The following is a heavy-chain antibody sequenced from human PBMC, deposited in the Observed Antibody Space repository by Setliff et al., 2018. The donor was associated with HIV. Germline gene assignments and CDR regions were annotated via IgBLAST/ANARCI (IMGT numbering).Heavy chain of an antibody. CDR2: IYTSGIT. CDR1: GDSISSYY. V-gene: IGHV4-4*08. J-gene: IGHJ6*03. Sequence: SETLSLTCTVSGDSISSYYWSWIRQPPGKGLEWIGYIYTSGITDYNPPLKSRVAISGDTSKHQFSLKLSSVTAADTAVYYCASAYCGGDCYSRTRKFYYYYYMDVWGKGPRSPSP. CDR3: ASAYCGGDCYSRTRKFYYYYYMDV. D-gene: IGHD2-21*02.